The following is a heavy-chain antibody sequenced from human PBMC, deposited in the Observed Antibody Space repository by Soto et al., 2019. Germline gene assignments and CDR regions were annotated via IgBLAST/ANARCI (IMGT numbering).Heavy chain of an antibody. J-gene: IGHJ2*01. CDR3: ARRSANGYFDL. V-gene: IGHV1-69*02. CDR2: IIPILGIA. CDR1: GGTFSSYT. Sequence: SVKVSCKASGGTFSSYTISWVRQAPGQGLEWMGRIIPILGIANYAQKFQGRVTITADKSTSTAYMELSSLRSEDTAVYYCARRSANGYFDLWGCGTLLTLSS.